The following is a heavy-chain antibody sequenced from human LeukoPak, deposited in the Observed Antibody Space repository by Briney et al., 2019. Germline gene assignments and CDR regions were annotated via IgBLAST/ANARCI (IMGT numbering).Heavy chain of an antibody. J-gene: IGHJ3*02. CDR2: INPNSGGT. D-gene: IGHD6-13*01. V-gene: IGHV1-2*02. Sequence: ASVKVSCKASGYTFTGYYMHWVRQAPGQGLEWMGWINPNSGGTNYAQKFQGRVTMTRDTSISTAYMELSRLRSDDTAVYYCARANPGSSWTDAFDIWGQGTMVTVSS. CDR3: ARANPGSSWTDAFDI. CDR1: GYTFTGYY.